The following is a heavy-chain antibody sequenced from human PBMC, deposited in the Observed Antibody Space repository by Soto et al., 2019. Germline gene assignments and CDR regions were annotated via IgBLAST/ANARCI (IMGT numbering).Heavy chain of an antibody. J-gene: IGHJ5*02. D-gene: IGHD3-22*01. V-gene: IGHV1-18*01. CDR2: ISAYNGNT. CDR1: GYTFTSYG. Sequence: ASVKVSCKASGYTFTSYGISWVRQAPGQGLEWMGWISAYNGNTNYAQKLQGRVTMATDTSTSTAYMELRSLRSDDTAVYYCARVKGSGYHNWFDPWGQGTLVTVSS. CDR3: ARVKGSGYHNWFDP.